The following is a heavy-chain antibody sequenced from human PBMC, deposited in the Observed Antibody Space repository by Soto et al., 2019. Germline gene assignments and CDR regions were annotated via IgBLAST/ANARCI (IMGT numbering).Heavy chain of an antibody. CDR3: ARDVPDFWSGYPTAHFDY. V-gene: IGHV4-31*03. CDR2: IYYSGST. Sequence: PSETLSLTCTVSGGSISSGGYYWSWIRQHPGKGLEWIGYIYYSGSTYYNPSLKSRVTISVDTSKNQFSLKLSSVTAADTAVYYCARDVPDFWSGYPTAHFDYWGQGTLVTVSS. D-gene: IGHD3-3*01. J-gene: IGHJ4*02. CDR1: GGSISSGGYY.